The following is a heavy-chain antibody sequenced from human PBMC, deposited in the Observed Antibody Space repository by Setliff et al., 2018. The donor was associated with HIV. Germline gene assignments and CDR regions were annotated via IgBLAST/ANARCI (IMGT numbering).Heavy chain of an antibody. CDR3: ARGRPYSSFDY. V-gene: IGHV1-69*10. Sequence: SVKVSCKASGGTFSSYAISWVRQAPGQGLEWMGGIISILGIANYAQKFQGRVTITTDESTSTAYMELSSLRSEDTAVYYCARGRPYSSFDYWGQGTLVTVSS. CDR2: IISILGIA. J-gene: IGHJ4*02. D-gene: IGHD6-13*01. CDR1: GGTFSSYA.